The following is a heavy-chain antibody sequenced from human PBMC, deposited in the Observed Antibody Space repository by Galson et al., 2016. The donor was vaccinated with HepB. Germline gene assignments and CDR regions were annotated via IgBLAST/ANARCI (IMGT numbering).Heavy chain of an antibody. CDR3: ARKSNGFDY. CDR1: EFTFSSYG. J-gene: IGHJ4*02. Sequence: SLRLSCAASEFTFSSYGMNWVRQAPGKGLVWVSRINGDGSSTGYAGPVKGRFTISRDYAENTLYLQMNSLRAEDTAVYYCARKSNGFDYWGQGALVTVSS. V-gene: IGHV3-74*01. CDR2: INGDGSST.